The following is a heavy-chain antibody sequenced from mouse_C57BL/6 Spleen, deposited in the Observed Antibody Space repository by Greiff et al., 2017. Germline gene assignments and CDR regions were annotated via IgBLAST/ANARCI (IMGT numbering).Heavy chain of an antibody. CDR3: ARGTDYFDY. J-gene: IGHJ2*01. CDR2: ISGGGGIT. Sequence: EVQVVESGGGLVKPGGSLKLSCAASGFTFSSYTMSWVRQTPEKRLEWVATISGGGGITYYPDSVKGRFTISRDNAKNTLYLQMSSLRSEDTALYYCARGTDYFDYWGQGTTLTVSS. CDR1: GFTFSSYT. V-gene: IGHV5-9*01.